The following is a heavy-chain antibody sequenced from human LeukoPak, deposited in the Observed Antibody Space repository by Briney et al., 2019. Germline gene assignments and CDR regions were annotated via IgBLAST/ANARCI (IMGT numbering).Heavy chain of an antibody. D-gene: IGHD6-19*01. CDR3: ARPGEQWLLLPDY. Sequence: TGGSLTLSCAASGFTFSGYSMNWVRQPPGKGLEWVSSISSSSSYIYYADPVKGRFTISRDNAKNSLFLQMNSLRAEDTAVYYCARPGEQWLLLPDYWGQGTLVTVSS. CDR2: ISSSSSYI. V-gene: IGHV3-21*01. CDR1: GFTFSGYS. J-gene: IGHJ4*02.